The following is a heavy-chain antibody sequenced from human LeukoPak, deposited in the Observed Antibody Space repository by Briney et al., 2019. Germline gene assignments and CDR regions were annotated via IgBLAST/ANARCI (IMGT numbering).Heavy chain of an antibody. J-gene: IGHJ4*02. CDR2: IYPDDSDI. CDR3: ARQTMGVRGGEWDY. Sequence: GESLQISCQGSGYRFKEYWIGWVRQMPGKGLEWMGIIYPDDSDIRYSPSFQGQVTISADRSISIAYLQWSSLKASDTAIYYCARQTMGVRGGEWDYWGQGTLVTVSS. CDR1: GYRFKEYW. V-gene: IGHV5-51*01. D-gene: IGHD3-10*01.